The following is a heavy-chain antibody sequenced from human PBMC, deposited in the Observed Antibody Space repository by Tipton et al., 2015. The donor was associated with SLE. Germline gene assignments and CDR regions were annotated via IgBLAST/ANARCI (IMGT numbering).Heavy chain of an antibody. J-gene: IGHJ6*02. V-gene: IGHV3-11*04. CDR1: EFMFSEYY. CDR2: IDPSGTST. D-gene: IGHD2-21*01. Sequence: SLRLSCAASEFMFSEYYMTWIRQAPGKGLEWVSNIDPSGTSTYYADSVKGRVTISRDSAKNSLYLQMSSLRVEDTAVYYCARAYYGMDVWGQGTTVTVSS. CDR3: ARAYYGMDV.